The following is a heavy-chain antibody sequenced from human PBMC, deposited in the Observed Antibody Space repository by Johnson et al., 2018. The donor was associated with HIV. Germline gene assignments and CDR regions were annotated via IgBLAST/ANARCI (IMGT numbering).Heavy chain of an antibody. D-gene: IGHD3-3*01. CDR1: GFTFSSYG. CDR3: TKGRIFVVVMEAFDI. V-gene: IGHV3-33*06. Sequence: QVQLVESGGGVVQPGRSLRLSCAASGFTFSSYGMHWVRQAPGKGLEWVAVIWHDGSNKYYADSVKGRFTISRDNSKYTLYLQMNCLRAEDTAVYYCTKGRIFVVVMEAFDIWGQGTMVTVSS. CDR2: IWHDGSNK. J-gene: IGHJ3*02.